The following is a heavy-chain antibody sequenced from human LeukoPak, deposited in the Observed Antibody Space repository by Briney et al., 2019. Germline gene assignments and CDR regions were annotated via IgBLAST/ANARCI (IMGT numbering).Heavy chain of an antibody. J-gene: IGHJ4*02. CDR3: ARSPLSDYVWGSYRYVWYFDY. V-gene: IGHV4-34*01. D-gene: IGHD3-16*02. Sequence: SETLSLTCAVYGGSFSGYYWSWTRQPPGKGLEWIGEINHSGSTNYNPSLKSRVTISEDTSKNQFSLKLSSVTAADTAVYYCARSPLSDYVWGSYRYVWYFDYWGQGTLVTVSS. CDR1: GGSFSGYY. CDR2: INHSGST.